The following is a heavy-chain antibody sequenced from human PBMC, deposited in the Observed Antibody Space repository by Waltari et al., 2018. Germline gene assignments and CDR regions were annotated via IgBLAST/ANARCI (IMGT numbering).Heavy chain of an antibody. CDR1: GFTFSSYA. D-gene: IGHD1-26*01. V-gene: IGHV3-23*01. Sequence: EVQLLESGGGLVQPGGSLRLSCAASGFTFSSYAMSWVRQAPGKGLEWVPAISGSGGSTYYEDSVKGRFTISRDNSKNTLYLEMNSLGAEDTAVYYCAKGRWELLWYFDLWGRGTLVTVSS. CDR3: AKGRWELLWYFDL. CDR2: ISGSGGST. J-gene: IGHJ2*01.